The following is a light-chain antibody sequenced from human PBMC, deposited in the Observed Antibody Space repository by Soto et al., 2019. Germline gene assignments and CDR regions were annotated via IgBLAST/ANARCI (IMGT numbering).Light chain of an antibody. CDR3: QQYYSTPRT. CDR2: WAS. Sequence: DIVMTQSPDSLAVSLGERATINCKSSQSVIHTSNNKSYLAWYQQKAGQPPELLLYWASARDSGVPDRFSGSGSGTDFTLTISSQQAEDVAVYYCQQYYSTPRTFGQGTKVEIK. J-gene: IGKJ2*01. V-gene: IGKV4-1*01. CDR1: QSVIHTSNNKSY.